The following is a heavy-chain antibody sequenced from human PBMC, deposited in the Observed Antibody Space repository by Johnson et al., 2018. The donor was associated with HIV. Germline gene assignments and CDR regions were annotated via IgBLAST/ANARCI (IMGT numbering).Heavy chain of an antibody. V-gene: IGHV3-13*01. Sequence: VQLVESGGGLVQPGGSLRLSCAASGFTFSSYDMHWVRQATGKGLEWVSAIGTAGDTYYPGSVKGRFTISRENAKNSLYLQMNSLRAGDTAVYYCARRVEGRRSANDAFDIWGQGTMVTVSS. D-gene: IGHD1-1*01. CDR3: ARRVEGRRSANDAFDI. J-gene: IGHJ3*02. CDR2: IGTAGDT. CDR1: GFTFSSYD.